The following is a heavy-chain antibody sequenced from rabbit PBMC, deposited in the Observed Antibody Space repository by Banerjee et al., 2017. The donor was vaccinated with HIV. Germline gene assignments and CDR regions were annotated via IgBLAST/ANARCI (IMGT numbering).Heavy chain of an antibody. CDR1: GFSFSSSYY. Sequence: QSLEESGGDLVKPGASLTLTCTASGFSFSSSYYMCWVRQAPGKGLKWIGCINTGSGSAYYASWVISRFTISKPSSTTVTLQMTSLTAADTATYFCAKSVGSSYYYGMDLWGPGTLVTVS. J-gene: IGHJ6*01. CDR3: AKSVGSSYYYGMDL. D-gene: IGHD8-1*01. CDR2: INTGSGSA. V-gene: IGHV1S40*01.